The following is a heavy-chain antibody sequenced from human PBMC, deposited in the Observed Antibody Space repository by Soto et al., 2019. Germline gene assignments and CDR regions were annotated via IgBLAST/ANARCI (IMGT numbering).Heavy chain of an antibody. CDR2: VWYDGSHK. CDR1: GFTFANYG. D-gene: IGHD4-17*01. Sequence: GGSLRLSCAASGFTFANYGMHWVRQAPGKGLEWVAIVWYDGSHKYYADSVKGRCTISRDNSENTVTLQMNSLRAEDTAVYYCARYAAEVTTFFDHWGQGTLVTVSS. V-gene: IGHV3-33*01. CDR3: ARYAAEVTTFFDH. J-gene: IGHJ4*02.